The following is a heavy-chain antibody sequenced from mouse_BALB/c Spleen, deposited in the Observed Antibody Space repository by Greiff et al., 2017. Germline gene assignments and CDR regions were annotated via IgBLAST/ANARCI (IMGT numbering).Heavy chain of an antibody. CDR3: ARGGSSYALDY. V-gene: IGHV1-20*02. J-gene: IGHJ2*01. CDR2: INPYNGDT. CDR1: GYSFTGYF. Sequence: EVKRVESGPELVKPGASVKISCKASGYSFTGYFMNWVMQSHGKSLEWIGRINPYNGDTFYNQKFKGKATLTVDKSSSTSHMELRSLASEDSAVYYCARGGSSYALDYWGQGTTLTVSS. D-gene: IGHD1-1*01.